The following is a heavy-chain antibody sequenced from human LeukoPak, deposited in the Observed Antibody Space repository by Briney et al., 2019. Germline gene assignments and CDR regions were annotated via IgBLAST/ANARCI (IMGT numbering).Heavy chain of an antibody. Sequence: PGGSLRLSCAASGFTFSSYSMNWVRQAPGKGLEWVSYISSSSSTIYYADSVKGRFTISRDNAKNSLYLQMNSLRAEDTAVYYCARFSIGVVTAYFDYWGQGTLVTVSS. CDR1: GFTFSSYS. J-gene: IGHJ4*02. CDR3: ARFSIGVVTAYFDY. V-gene: IGHV3-48*04. D-gene: IGHD2-21*02. CDR2: ISSSSSTI.